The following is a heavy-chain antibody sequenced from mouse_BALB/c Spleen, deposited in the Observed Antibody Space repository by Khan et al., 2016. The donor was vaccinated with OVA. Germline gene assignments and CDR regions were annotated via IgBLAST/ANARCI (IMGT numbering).Heavy chain of an antibody. D-gene: IGHD2-1*01. CDR2: IFPGTGTT. V-gene: IGHV1S132*01. CDR3: ARGYFGNYEFVY. J-gene: IGHJ3*01. Sequence: QVQLQQSGAELVKPGASVKLSCKTSGYTFTSYWIQWVKQRPGQGLGWIGQIFPGTGTTYYNENFKGKATLTVDTSANTAYMQFSSLISEDSAVYFCARGYFGNYEFVYWGQGTLVTVSP. CDR1: GYTFTSYW.